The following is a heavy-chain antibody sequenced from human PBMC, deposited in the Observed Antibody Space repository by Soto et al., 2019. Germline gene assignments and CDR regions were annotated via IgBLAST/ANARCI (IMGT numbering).Heavy chain of an antibody. CDR3: ARDCSSVTCHGFAP. V-gene: IGHV4-61*01. J-gene: IGHJ5*02. D-gene: IGHD2-2*01. CDR1: GGSVSSVSYY. Sequence: QVQLQESGPGLVKPSETLSLTCTVSGGSVSSVSYYWSWIRQPPGKGLEWIGYIYYSGSTNYNPSLKSLVTMSVDTSKNQFSLKLSSVTAADTVVYYGARDCSSVTCHGFAPWGQGTLVTVSS. CDR2: IYYSGST.